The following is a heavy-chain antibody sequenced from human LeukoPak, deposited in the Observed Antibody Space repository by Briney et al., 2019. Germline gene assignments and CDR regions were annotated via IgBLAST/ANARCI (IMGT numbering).Heavy chain of an antibody. V-gene: IGHV1-2*02. CDR2: INPNSGGT. CDR1: GYTFTGYY. D-gene: IGHD1-26*01. CDR3: AREWTRGAGSYYWPDAFDI. J-gene: IGHJ3*02. Sequence: ASVKVSCKASGYTFTGYYMHWVRQAPGQGLEWMGWINPNSGGTNYAQKFQGRVTMTRDTSISTAYMELSRLRSDDTAVYYCAREWTRGAGSYYWPDAFDIRGQGTMVTVSS.